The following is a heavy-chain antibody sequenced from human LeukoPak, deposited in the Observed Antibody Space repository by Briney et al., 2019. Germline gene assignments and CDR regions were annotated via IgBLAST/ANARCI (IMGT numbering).Heavy chain of an antibody. V-gene: IGHV3-53*01. CDR3: ARVTGSYYPFDY. CDR2: IYSGGST. D-gene: IGHD3-10*01. Sequence: LPGGSLRLSCAASRFAVSSNYMSWVRQAPGKGLEWVSIIYSGGSTYYADSVKGRFTISRDNSKNTLYLQMNSLRAEDTAVYYCARVTGSYYPFDYWDQGTLVTVSS. J-gene: IGHJ4*02. CDR1: RFAVSSNY.